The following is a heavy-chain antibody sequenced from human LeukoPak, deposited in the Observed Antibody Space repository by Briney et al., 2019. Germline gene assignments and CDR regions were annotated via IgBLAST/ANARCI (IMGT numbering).Heavy chain of an antibody. CDR3: ARGRTDYYESSGSFPALGY. D-gene: IGHD3-22*01. Sequence: ASVKVSCKASANTFISYDINWVRQATGQGLEWMGWMNPDSGDTGYAQKFQGRVTMTRNTSISTAYMELRSLRSEDTAVYYCARGRTDYYESSGSFPALGYWGQGTLVTVSS. CDR1: ANTFISYD. CDR2: MNPDSGDT. V-gene: IGHV1-8*01. J-gene: IGHJ4*02.